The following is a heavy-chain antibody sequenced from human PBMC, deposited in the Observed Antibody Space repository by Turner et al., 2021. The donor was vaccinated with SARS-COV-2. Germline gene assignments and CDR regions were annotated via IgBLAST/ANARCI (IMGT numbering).Heavy chain of an antibody. CDR3: AREDRGYSYGYGRFDP. CDR2: INPNSGGT. Sequence: QVQLVQSGAEVKKPGASVKVSCKASGYTFTGYYMHWVRQAPGQGLEWTGWINPNSGGTNYAQKFQGWVTMTRDTSISTAYMELSRLRSDDTAVYYCAREDRGYSYGYGRFDPWGQGTLVTVSS. J-gene: IGHJ5*02. V-gene: IGHV1-2*04. D-gene: IGHD5-18*01. CDR1: GYTFTGYY.